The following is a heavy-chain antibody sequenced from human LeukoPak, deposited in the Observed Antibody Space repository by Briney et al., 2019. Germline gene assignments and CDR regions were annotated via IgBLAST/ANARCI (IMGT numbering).Heavy chain of an antibody. Sequence: PSGTLSLTCAVSGAFITNSHWWSWARQPAGKGLEWIGEIYHSGTTNYNPSLKSRVTMSVDKSKNQFSLKLSSVTAADTAVYYCATYFYGEYGSYYFDYWGQGTLVTVSS. V-gene: IGHV4-4*02. D-gene: IGHD4-17*01. J-gene: IGHJ4*02. CDR2: IYHSGTT. CDR1: GAFITNSHW. CDR3: ATYFYGEYGSYYFDY.